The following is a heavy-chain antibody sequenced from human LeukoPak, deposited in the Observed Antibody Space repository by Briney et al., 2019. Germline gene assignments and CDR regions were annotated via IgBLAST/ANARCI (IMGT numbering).Heavy chain of an antibody. V-gene: IGHV3-48*04. Sequence: GGSLRLSCAAFGVTFSNYSMNWVRQAPGKGLEWVSYISSTSTRYYADSVKGRFTISRDTATNSLYLQMNSLRAEDTAVYYCARAGSHRNSGYDYWGQGTLVTVSS. CDR1: GVTFSNYS. CDR3: ARAGSHRNSGYDY. J-gene: IGHJ4*02. D-gene: IGHD5-12*01. CDR2: ISSTSTR.